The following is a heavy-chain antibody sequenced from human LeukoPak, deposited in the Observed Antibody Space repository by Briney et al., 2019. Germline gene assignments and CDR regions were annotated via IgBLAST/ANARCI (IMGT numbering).Heavy chain of an antibody. D-gene: IGHD6-19*01. CDR2: ISSSSSYI. J-gene: IGHJ4*02. V-gene: IGHV3-21*01. CDR1: GFTFSSYS. CDR3: ARGIAVAGTSSY. Sequence: GGYLRLSCAASGFTFSSYSMKWVRQAPGKGLEWVSSISSSSSYIYYADSVKGRFTISRDNAKNSLYLQMNSLRAEDTAVYYCARGIAVAGTSSYWGQGTLVTVSS.